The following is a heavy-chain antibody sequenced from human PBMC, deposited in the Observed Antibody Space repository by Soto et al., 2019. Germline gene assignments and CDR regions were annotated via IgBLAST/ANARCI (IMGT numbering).Heavy chain of an antibody. D-gene: IGHD2-21*02. CDR2: INAGNGNT. CDR3: ARAIVGVTRFDY. V-gene: IGHV1-3*01. Sequence: ASVKVSCKASGYTFTSYAMHWVRQAPGQRLEWMGWINAGNGNTKYSQKFQGRVTITRGTSASTAYMELSRLRSEDTAVYYCARAIVGVTRFDYWRQGTVVTVSS. CDR1: GYTFTSYA. J-gene: IGHJ4*02.